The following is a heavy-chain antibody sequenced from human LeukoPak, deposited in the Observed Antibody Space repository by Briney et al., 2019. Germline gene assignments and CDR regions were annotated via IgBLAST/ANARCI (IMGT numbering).Heavy chain of an antibody. CDR3: ASPVRFLRGRYYYYMDV. CDR1: GYTFTSYY. D-gene: IGHD3-3*01. CDR2: INPSGGST. V-gene: IGHV1-46*01. Sequence: ASVKVSCKASGYTFTSYYMHWVRQAPGQGLEWMGIINPSGGSTSYAQKFQGRVTMTRDMSTSTVYMELSSLRSEDTAVYYCASPVRFLRGRYYYYMDVWGKGTTVTVSS. J-gene: IGHJ6*03.